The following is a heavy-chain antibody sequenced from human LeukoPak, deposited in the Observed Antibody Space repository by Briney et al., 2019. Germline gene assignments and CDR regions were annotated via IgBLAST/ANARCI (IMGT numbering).Heavy chain of an antibody. Sequence: PGGSLRLSCAASGFTVSSNYMSWVRQAPGKGLEWVSVIYSGGSTYYADSVKGRFTISRDNSKNTLYLQMNSLRVEDTAVYYCVYDFWSGPDSWGQGTLVTVSS. CDR3: VYDFWSGPDS. D-gene: IGHD3-3*01. CDR1: GFTVSSNY. V-gene: IGHV3-53*01. CDR2: IYSGGST. J-gene: IGHJ4*02.